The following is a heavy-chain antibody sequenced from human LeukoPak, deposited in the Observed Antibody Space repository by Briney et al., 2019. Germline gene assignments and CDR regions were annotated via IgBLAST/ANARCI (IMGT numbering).Heavy chain of an antibody. CDR1: GYSFTSNY. CDR3: ARDHEAFDY. CDR2: IYPSDGST. J-gene: IGHJ4*02. V-gene: IGHV1-46*01. Sequence: ASVKVSCKASGYSFTSNYIHWVRQGPGQGLEWMGMIYPSDGSTSYAQKFQGSVTVTRDTSTSTVHMELSGLRSEDTAVYYCARDHEAFDYWGQGTLVTVSS.